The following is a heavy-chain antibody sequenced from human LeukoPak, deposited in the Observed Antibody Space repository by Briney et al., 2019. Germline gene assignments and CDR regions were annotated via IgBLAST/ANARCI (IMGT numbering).Heavy chain of an antibody. CDR2: IFAGGST. V-gene: IGHV3-66*01. J-gene: IGHJ4*02. CDR1: GFTVSSIH. D-gene: IGHD5-12*01. Sequence: GGSLRLSCAASGFTVSSIHMSWVRQAPGKGLEWVSVIFAGGSTYYADSVRGRFTFSRDSSKNTLYFHMNSLRAEDTAVYYCARVNRYDLHFDYWGQGTLVTVSS. CDR3: ARVNRYDLHFDY.